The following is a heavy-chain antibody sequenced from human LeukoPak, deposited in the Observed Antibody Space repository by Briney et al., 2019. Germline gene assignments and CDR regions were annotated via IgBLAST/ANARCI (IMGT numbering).Heavy chain of an antibody. D-gene: IGHD3-22*01. CDR1: GYSFTSYW. V-gene: IGHV5-51*01. J-gene: IGHJ3*02. CDR3: ARRIAYYYDSSGYSPPDAFDI. CDR2: IYPGDPDT. Sequence: GESLKISCKGSGYSFTSYWIGWVRQMPGKGLEWMGIIYPGDPDTRYSPSFQGQVTISADKSISTAYLQWSSLKASDTAMYYCARRIAYYYDSSGYSPPDAFDIWGQGTMVTVSS.